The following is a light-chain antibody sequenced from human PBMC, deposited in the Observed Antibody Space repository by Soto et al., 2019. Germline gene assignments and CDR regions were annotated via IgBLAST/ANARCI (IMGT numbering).Light chain of an antibody. CDR3: QQYDNWPPS. Sequence: EIVMTQSPATLSVSPGERATLSCRASQSVSSNLAWYQQKPGQAPRRLIYGASTRAAGIPARFSGSGSGTAFTLTVSSLQPEDFAVYYCQQYDNWPPSFGKGTKVEIK. CDR2: GAS. V-gene: IGKV3-15*01. J-gene: IGKJ1*01. CDR1: QSVSSN.